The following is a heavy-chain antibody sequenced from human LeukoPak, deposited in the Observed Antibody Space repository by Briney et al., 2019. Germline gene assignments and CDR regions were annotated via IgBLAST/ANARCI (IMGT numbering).Heavy chain of an antibody. J-gene: IGHJ4*02. D-gene: IGHD5-12*01. CDR2: ISSSSSTI. V-gene: IGHV3-48*04. CDR3: ARDPPEWLRFDTYYFDY. CDR1: GFTFSSYS. Sequence: GGSLRLSCAASGFTFSSYSMNWVRQAPGKGLEWVSYISSSSSTIYYADSVKGRFTISRDNAKNSLYLQMNSLRAEDTAVYYCARDPPEWLRFDTYYFDYWGQGTLVTVSS.